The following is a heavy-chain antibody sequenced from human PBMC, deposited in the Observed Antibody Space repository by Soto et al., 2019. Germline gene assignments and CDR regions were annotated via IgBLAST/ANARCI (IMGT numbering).Heavy chain of an antibody. V-gene: IGHV1-18*04. Sequence: AAVKVSCKASGYTFNRHGITWVRQAPGQGLEWMGWISGYNGDINYEQKFQGRVTLSSDTLTSTVYLELKSLRFDDTAVYYCARVRIVGAREIDFWGQGTMVTVSS. J-gene: IGHJ4*02. D-gene: IGHD1-26*01. CDR3: ARVRIVGAREIDF. CDR2: ISGYNGDI. CDR1: GYTFNRHG.